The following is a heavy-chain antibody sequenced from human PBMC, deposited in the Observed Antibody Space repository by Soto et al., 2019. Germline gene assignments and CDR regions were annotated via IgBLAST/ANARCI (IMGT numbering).Heavy chain of an antibody. CDR1: GYTLTELS. CDR3: AGIRFLEWFIDYYYYYGMDV. Sequence: RASVKVSCKGSGYTLTELSMHWVRQAPGKGLEWMGGIVPVVGTANYAQKFQGRVTITADESTSTAYMELSSLRSEDTAVYYCAGIRFLEWFIDYYYYYGMDVWGQGTTVTVSS. CDR2: IVPVVGTA. J-gene: IGHJ6*02. V-gene: IGHV1-24*01. D-gene: IGHD3-3*01.